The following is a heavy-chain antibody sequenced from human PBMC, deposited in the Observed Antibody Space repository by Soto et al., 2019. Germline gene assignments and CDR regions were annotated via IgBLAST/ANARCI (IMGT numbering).Heavy chain of an antibody. V-gene: IGHV1-3*01. Sequence: QVQLVQSGAEVREPGASVKVSCKTSGNVFSTYSLHWVRQAPGQRLEWMGWIDAGNGNTKFTQNFQGRVTITRDTSAGTAYMELSRLLSEDTAVYFCARYASGSYLGNWGQGTPVTVSS. D-gene: IGHD3-10*01. CDR2: IDAGNGNT. CDR3: ARYASGSYLGN. CDR1: GNVFSTYS. J-gene: IGHJ4*02.